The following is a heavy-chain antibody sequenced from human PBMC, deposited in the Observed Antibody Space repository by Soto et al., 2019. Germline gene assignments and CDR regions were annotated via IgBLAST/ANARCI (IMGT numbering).Heavy chain of an antibody. D-gene: IGHD3-3*01. J-gene: IGHJ5*01. V-gene: IGHV3-23*01. Sequence: EVQLLESGGGLVQPGGSLSLSCAASDFPFSSYVMSWVRQAPGKGLEWVSSISAGGSTTYYADSVKGRFTISRDNSKSTLYLQMNNLRAEDTAVYYCAHGLPETIFGVLIRFDCWGQGALVTVSS. CDR1: DFPFSSYV. CDR2: ISAGGSTT. CDR3: AHGLPETIFGVLIRFDC.